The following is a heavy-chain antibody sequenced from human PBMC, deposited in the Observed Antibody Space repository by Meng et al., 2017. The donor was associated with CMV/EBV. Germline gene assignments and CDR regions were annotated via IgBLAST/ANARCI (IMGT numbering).Heavy chain of an antibody. Sequence: ETLSLTCAASGFTFSSYAMSWVRQAPGKGLEWVSAISGSGGSTYYADSVKGRFTISRDNSKNTLYLQMNSLRAEDTAVYYCAKIPGVVGTDYWGQGTLVTVSS. CDR1: GFTFSSYA. D-gene: IGHD3-3*01. CDR3: AKIPGVVGTDY. V-gene: IGHV3-23*01. CDR2: ISGSGGST. J-gene: IGHJ4*02.